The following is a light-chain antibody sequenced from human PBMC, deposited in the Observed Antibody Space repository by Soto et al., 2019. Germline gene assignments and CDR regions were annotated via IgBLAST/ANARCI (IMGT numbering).Light chain of an antibody. CDR1: QSVSYSSNNKNY. CDR3: QQSYFPPYT. Sequence: DIVMTQSPDSLAVSLGERATINCKSSQSVSYSSNNKNYLAWYQQKAGQSPKVLIYWASTRESGVPDRFSGSGSVTDFTLTISSLQAEDAAVYYCQQSYFPPYTFGQGTKVEIK. V-gene: IGKV4-1*01. CDR2: WAS. J-gene: IGKJ2*01.